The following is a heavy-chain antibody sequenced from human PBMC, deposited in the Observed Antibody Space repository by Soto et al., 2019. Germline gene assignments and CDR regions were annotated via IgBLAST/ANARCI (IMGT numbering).Heavy chain of an antibody. D-gene: IGHD6-13*01. CDR2: ISSNSAYI. CDR3: TRDTSRDSSARGWFDP. J-gene: IGHJ5*02. Sequence: GGSLRLSCAASGFTFRSFTMNWVRQAPGKGLEWVSTISSNSAYIYYTDALRGRFTISRDNAKNSLHLQMNSLRAEDTAVYYCTRDTSRDSSARGWFDPWGPGTLVTVSS. CDR1: GFTFRSFT. V-gene: IGHV3-21*01.